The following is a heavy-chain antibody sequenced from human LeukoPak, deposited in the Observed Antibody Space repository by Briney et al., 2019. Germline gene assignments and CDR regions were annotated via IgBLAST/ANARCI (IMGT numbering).Heavy chain of an antibody. J-gene: IGHJ4*02. V-gene: IGHV4-39*07. Sequence: RASETLSLTCTVSGGSISSSFYYWGWIRQPPGKGREWFGSIYYSGSTYYNPSLKSRVTTSVDTSKNQFSLKLSSVTAADTAVYYCAGMVSSWKFDYWGQGTLVTVSS. CDR1: GGSISSSFYY. D-gene: IGHD6-13*01. CDR3: AGMVSSWKFDY. CDR2: IYYSGST.